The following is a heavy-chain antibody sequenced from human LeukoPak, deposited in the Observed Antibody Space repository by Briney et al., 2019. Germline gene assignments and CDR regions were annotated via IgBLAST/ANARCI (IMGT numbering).Heavy chain of an antibody. CDR3: ARERGIAAAGTLFDY. CDR2: ISAYNGNT. D-gene: IGHD6-13*01. V-gene: IGHV1-18*01. CDR1: GYTFSSYG. J-gene: IGHJ4*02. Sequence: ASVKVSCKASGYTFSSYGINWVRQAPGQGLEWMGWISAYNGNTNYAQKLQGRVTMTTDTSTSTAYMELRSLRSDDTAVYYCARERGIAAAGTLFDYWGQGTLVTVSS.